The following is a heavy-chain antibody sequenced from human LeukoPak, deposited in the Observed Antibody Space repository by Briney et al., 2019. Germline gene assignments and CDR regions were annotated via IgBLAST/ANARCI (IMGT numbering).Heavy chain of an antibody. D-gene: IGHD6-6*01. CDR2: VNPNTGTT. Sequence: ASVKVSCKASGYTFNDYYIHWVRQAPGQGLEWMGWVNPNTGTTNYAQKFQGRVTLTRDTSISTAYMELSSLTPDDTAVYYCARQSYGSSYYFDYWGQGTLVTVSS. J-gene: IGHJ4*02. V-gene: IGHV1-2*02. CDR3: ARQSYGSSYYFDY. CDR1: GYTFNDYY.